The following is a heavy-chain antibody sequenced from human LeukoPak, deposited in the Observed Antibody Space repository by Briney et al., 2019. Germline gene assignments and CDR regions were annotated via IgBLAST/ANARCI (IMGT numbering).Heavy chain of an antibody. Sequence: GGSLRLSCAASGFIFSDYYMSWIRQAPGKGLERVSYISSSGSYTNSADSVKGRFTISRDNSKNTLYLQMNSLRAEDTARYYCAKHLSEKGPPYALDVCGQGTTVTVSS. CDR3: AKHLSEKGPPYALDV. CDR2: ISSSGSYT. CDR1: GFIFSDYY. J-gene: IGHJ6*02. V-gene: IGHV3-11*03.